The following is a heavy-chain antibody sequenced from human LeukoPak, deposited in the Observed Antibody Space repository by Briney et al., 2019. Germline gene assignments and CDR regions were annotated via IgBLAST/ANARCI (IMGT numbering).Heavy chain of an antibody. CDR3: ASSLLYYYDSSGYAFDI. CDR1: GGSISSYY. Sequence: SETLSLTCAGSGGSISSYYWSWIRQPPGKGLEWIGYIYYSGSINYHPPLKSRVTVSVDTSKNQFSLKLSSVTAADTAVYYCASSLLYYYDSSGYAFDIWGQGTMVTVSS. CDR2: IYYSGSI. J-gene: IGHJ3*02. D-gene: IGHD3-22*01. V-gene: IGHV4-59*08.